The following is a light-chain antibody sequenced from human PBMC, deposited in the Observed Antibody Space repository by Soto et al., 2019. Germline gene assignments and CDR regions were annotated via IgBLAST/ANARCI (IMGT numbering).Light chain of an antibody. V-gene: IGLV1-40*01. J-gene: IGLJ2*01. Sequence: QSVLTQPPSVSEAPGQRVTVSCTGSSSNIGAGYDVHWYQQLPGTAPILLIYGNSNRPSGVPDRFSGSKSGTSASLAITGLQAEDEADYYCQSYDSSLSDVVFGGGTKLTVL. CDR2: GNS. CDR1: SSNIGAGYD. CDR3: QSYDSSLSDVV.